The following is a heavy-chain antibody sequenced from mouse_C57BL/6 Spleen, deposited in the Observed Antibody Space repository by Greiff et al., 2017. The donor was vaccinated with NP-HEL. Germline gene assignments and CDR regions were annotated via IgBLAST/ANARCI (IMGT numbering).Heavy chain of an antibody. J-gene: IGHJ2*01. D-gene: IGHD1-1*01. V-gene: IGHV1-74*01. CDR2: FHPSASDT. CDR1: GYTFTSYW. CDR3: AIDGSSYND. Sequence: QVQLQQPGAELVKPGASVKVSCKASGYTFTSYWMHWVKQRPGQGLEWIGRFHPSASDTNYNQTFKGKATLTVDKSSSTAYMQLSSLTSKDSAVYYCAIDGSSYNDWSQGTTLRVSS.